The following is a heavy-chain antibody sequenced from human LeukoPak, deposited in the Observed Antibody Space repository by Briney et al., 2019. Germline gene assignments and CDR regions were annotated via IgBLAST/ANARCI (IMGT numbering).Heavy chain of an antibody. J-gene: IGHJ4*02. Sequence: PGGSLRLSCAASGFTFSSYAMHWVRQAPGKGLEWVAVISYDGSNKYYADSVKGRFTISRDNSKNTLYLQMNSLRAEDTAVYYCARGGGGSSHTPALDYWGQGTLVTVSS. CDR2: ISYDGSNK. CDR1: GFTFSSYA. CDR3: ARGGGGSSHTPALDY. V-gene: IGHV3-30-3*01. D-gene: IGHD2-15*01.